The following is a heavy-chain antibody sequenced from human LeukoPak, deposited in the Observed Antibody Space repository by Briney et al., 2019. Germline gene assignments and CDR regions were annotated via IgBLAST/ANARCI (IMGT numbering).Heavy chain of an antibody. CDR3: ARDLGGGGLFDY. Sequence: GGSLRLSCAASGFTFSSYAMSWVRQAPGMGLEWVSTISGSGGTTYYADSVKGRFTISRDNSNNTLYLQMSSLRAEDTAVYYCARDLGGGGLFDYWGQGTLVTVSS. D-gene: IGHD3/OR15-3a*01. J-gene: IGHJ4*02. CDR2: ISGSGGTT. V-gene: IGHV3-23*01. CDR1: GFTFSSYA.